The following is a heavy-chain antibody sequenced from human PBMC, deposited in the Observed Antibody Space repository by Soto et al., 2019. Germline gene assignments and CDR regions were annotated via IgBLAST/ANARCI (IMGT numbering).Heavy chain of an antibody. CDR1: GGSISSYY. J-gene: IGHJ4*02. CDR2: IYYSGST. CDR3: ARMSTSCLCFDY. D-gene: IGHD2-2*01. Sequence: SETLSLTCTVSGGSISSYYWSWIRQPPGKGLEWIGYIYYSGSTNYNPSLKSRVTISVDTSKNQFSLKLSSVTAADTAVYYCARMSTSCLCFDYWGQGTLVTVSS. V-gene: IGHV4-59*01.